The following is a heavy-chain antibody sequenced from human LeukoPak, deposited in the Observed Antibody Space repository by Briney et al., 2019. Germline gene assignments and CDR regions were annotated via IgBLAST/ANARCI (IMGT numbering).Heavy chain of an antibody. J-gene: IGHJ4*02. Sequence: GESLKISCKGSGYSFTNYWIGWVRQIPGKGLEWMGILYPGDSDTRYSPSFQGQVTISADKSITTAYLQLSSLESSETALYCCARQPDSSGFPNYWGQGTLVTVSS. D-gene: IGHD3-22*01. CDR3: ARQPDSSGFPNY. V-gene: IGHV5-51*01. CDR2: LYPGDSDT. CDR1: GYSFTNYW.